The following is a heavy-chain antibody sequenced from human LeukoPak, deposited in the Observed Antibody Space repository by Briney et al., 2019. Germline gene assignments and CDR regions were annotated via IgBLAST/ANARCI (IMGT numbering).Heavy chain of an antibody. CDR1: GASISSTSYY. CDR3: ARENWVFDY. CDR2: IHYGGSA. J-gene: IGHJ4*02. D-gene: IGHD7-27*01. Sequence: SETLSLTCTVSGASISSTSYYWGWIRQPPEKGLQWIGSIHYGGSAYYDPSLKSRVTISVDTSKNQIPLKVRSVTAADTAMYYCARENWVFDYRGQGILVTVSS. V-gene: IGHV4-39*06.